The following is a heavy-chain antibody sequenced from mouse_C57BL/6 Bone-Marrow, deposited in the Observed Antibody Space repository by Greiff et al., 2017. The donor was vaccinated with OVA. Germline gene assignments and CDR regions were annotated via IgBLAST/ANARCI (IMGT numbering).Heavy chain of an antibody. J-gene: IGHJ3*01. CDR1: GYTFTSYW. V-gene: IGHV1-52*01. CDR3: AREIYYYGSSSWFAY. CDR2: IDPSASET. D-gene: IGHD1-1*01. Sequence: QVQLQQPGAELVRPGSSVKLSCKASGYTFTSYWMHWVKQRPIQGLEWIGNIDPSASETHYNQKFKDKATLTVDKSSSTAYMQLSSLTSEDSAVYYGAREIYYYGSSSWFAYWGQGTLVTVSA.